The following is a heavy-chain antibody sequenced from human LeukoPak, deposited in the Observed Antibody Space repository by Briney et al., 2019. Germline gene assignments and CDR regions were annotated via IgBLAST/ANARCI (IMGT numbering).Heavy chain of an antibody. CDR3: ARSWHSSSWYLIDY. V-gene: IGHV4-4*07. Sequence: RSSETLSLTCTVSVGSISSYYWSWIRQPAGKGLEWIGRIYTSGSTNYNPSLKSRVTISVDTSKNQFSLKLSSVTAADTAVYYCARSWHSSSWYLIDYWGQGTLVTVSS. CDR2: IYTSGST. CDR1: VGSISSYY. D-gene: IGHD6-13*01. J-gene: IGHJ4*02.